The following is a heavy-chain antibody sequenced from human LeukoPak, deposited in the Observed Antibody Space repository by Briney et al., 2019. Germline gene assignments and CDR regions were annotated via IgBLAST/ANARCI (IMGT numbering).Heavy chain of an antibody. Sequence: SETLSLTCTVSGGSISSASYYWSWIRQPAGKGLEWIGRIYISGSTNYNPSLKSRVTISVHTSKNQFSLKLSSVTAADTAVYYCAREREGPYGYLDYWGQGTLVTVSS. CDR3: AREREGPYGYLDY. CDR2: IYISGST. D-gene: IGHD4-17*01. CDR1: GGSISSASYY. V-gene: IGHV4-61*02. J-gene: IGHJ4*02.